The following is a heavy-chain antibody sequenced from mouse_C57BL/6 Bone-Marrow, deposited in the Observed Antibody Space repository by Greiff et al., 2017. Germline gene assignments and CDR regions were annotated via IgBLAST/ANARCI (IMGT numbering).Heavy chain of an antibody. D-gene: IGHD1-1*01. CDR2: IWTGGGT. V-gene: IGHV2-9-1*01. J-gene: IGHJ4*01. CDR3: ARNLGLLLRPYYYAMDY. Sequence: VNVVESGPGLVAPSQSLSITCTVSGFSLTSYAISWVRQPPGKGLEWLGVIWTGGGTNYTSALKSRLSISTDNSKSQVFLKMNRLRTDDTARYYCARNLGLLLRPYYYAMDYWGKGTSVTVSS. CDR1: GFSLTSYA.